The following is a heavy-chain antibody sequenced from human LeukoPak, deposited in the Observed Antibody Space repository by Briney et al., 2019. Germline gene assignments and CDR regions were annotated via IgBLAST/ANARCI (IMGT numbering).Heavy chain of an antibody. J-gene: IGHJ4*02. CDR2: ISSSSSYI. V-gene: IGHV3-21*01. CDR3: ARERGTTGTTIDY. Sequence: MPGRSLRLSCAASGFTFSSYSMNWVRQAPGKGLEWVPSISSSSSYIYYADSVKGRFTISRDNAKNSLYLQMNSLRAEDTAVYYCARERGTTGTTIDYWGQGTLVTVSS. D-gene: IGHD1-1*01. CDR1: GFTFSSYS.